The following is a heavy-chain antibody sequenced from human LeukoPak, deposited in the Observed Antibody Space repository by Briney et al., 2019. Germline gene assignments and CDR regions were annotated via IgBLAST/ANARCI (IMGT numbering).Heavy chain of an antibody. CDR2: ISGSGGST. D-gene: IGHD1-26*01. J-gene: IGHJ5*02. V-gene: IGHV3-23*01. Sequence: GGSLRLSCAASGFTFSSYGMSWVRQAPGKGLEWVSAISGSGGSTYYADSVKGRFTISRDNSKNTLYLQMNSLRAEDTAVYYCAKDPKRWEPHIRFDPWGQGTLVTVSS. CDR3: AKDPKRWEPHIRFDP. CDR1: GFTFSSYG.